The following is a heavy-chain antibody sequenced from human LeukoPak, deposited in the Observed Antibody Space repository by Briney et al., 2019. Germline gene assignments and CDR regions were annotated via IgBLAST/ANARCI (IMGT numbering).Heavy chain of an antibody. CDR3: TREFPSIAAAGD. J-gene: IGHJ4*02. Sequence: GGSLRLSCAASGFTFSSYAMNGVRPAPGKGLAWVATISRSDGTTYYAGSVKGRFTISRDNSKNIVSLQMNSLRAEDTAVYYCTREFPSIAAAGDWGQGTLVTVSS. D-gene: IGHD6-25*01. V-gene: IGHV3-23*01. CDR2: ISRSDGTT. CDR1: GFTFSSYA.